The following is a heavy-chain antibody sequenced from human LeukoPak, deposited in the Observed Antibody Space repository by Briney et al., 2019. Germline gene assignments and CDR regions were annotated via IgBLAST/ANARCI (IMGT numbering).Heavy chain of an antibody. V-gene: IGHV3-66*02. J-gene: IGHJ4*02. CDR2: IYSGGYT. CDR1: GFTVSSNY. CDR3: ARGIDY. Sequence: GGSLRLSCKVSGFTVSSNYMSWVRQAPGKGLEWVSIIYSGGYTHYADSVKGRFAISRDSPKNTLYLQMNSLRAEDTAVYYCARGIDYRGQGTLVAASS.